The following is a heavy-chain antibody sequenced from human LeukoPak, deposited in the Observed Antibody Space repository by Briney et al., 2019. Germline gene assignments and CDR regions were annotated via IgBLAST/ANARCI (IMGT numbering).Heavy chain of an antibody. V-gene: IGHV4-34*01. CDR1: GGSISSYY. J-gene: IGHJ5*02. CDR3: ARGIYDYVWGSYRYKANWFDP. D-gene: IGHD3-16*02. CDR2: INHSGST. Sequence: SETLSLTCTVSGGSISSYYWSWIRQPPGKGLEWIGEINHSGSTNYNPSLKSRVTISVDTSKNQFSLKLSSVTAADTAVYYCARGIYDYVWGSYRYKANWFDPWGQGTLVTVSS.